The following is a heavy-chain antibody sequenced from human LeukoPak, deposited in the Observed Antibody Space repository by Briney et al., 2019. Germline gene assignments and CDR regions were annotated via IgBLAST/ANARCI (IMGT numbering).Heavy chain of an antibody. CDR2: INPNSGGT. J-gene: IGHJ4*02. Sequence: ASVKVSCKASGYTFTGYYMHWVRQAPGQGLEWMGWINPNSGGTNYAQKFQGRVTMTRGTSISTAYMELSRLRSDDTAVYYCARDRSGSYYYFDYWGQGTLVTVSS. CDR3: ARDRSGSYYYFDY. CDR1: GYTFTGYY. D-gene: IGHD1-26*01. V-gene: IGHV1-2*02.